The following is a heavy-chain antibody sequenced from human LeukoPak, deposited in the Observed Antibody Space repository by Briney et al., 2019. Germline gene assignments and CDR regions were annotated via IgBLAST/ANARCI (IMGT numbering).Heavy chain of an antibody. CDR1: GGSISGYY. J-gene: IGHJ5*02. CDR2: IYYSGST. Sequence: SETLSLTCTVSGGSISGYYWSWIRQPPGKGLEWIGYIYYSGSTNYNPSLKSRVTISVDTSKNQFSLKLSSVTAADTAVYYCARQEQQLIYNWFDPWGQGTWSPSLQ. CDR3: ARQEQQLIYNWFDP. D-gene: IGHD6-13*01. V-gene: IGHV4-59*01.